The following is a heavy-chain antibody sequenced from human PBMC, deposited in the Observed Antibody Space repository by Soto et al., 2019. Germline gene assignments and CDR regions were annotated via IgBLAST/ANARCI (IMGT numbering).Heavy chain of an antibody. D-gene: IGHD3-22*01. Sequence: LRLSCAASGFTFSSYGMHWVRQAPGKGLEWVAVISYDGSNKYYADSVKGRFTISRDNSKNTLYLQMNSLRAEDTAVYYCAIEPYYYDSSGYYGLDYWGQGTLVTVSS. CDR2: ISYDGSNK. V-gene: IGHV3-30*03. CDR1: GFTFSSYG. J-gene: IGHJ4*02. CDR3: AIEPYYYDSSGYYGLDY.